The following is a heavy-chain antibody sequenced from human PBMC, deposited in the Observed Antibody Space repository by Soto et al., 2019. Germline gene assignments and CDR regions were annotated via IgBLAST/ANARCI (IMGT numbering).Heavy chain of an antibody. Sequence: LRLSCAASGFTFSSYGMHWVRQAPGKGLEWVAVIWYDGSNKYYADSVKGRFTISRDNSKNTLYLQMNSLRAEDTAVYYCARDARYCSGGSCYSAFDIWGQGTMVTVSS. CDR3: ARDARYCSGGSCYSAFDI. J-gene: IGHJ3*02. D-gene: IGHD2-15*01. CDR1: GFTFSSYG. CDR2: IWYDGSNK. V-gene: IGHV3-33*01.